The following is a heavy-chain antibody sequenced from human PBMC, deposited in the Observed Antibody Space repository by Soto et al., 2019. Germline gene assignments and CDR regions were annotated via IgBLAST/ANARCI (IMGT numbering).Heavy chain of an antibody. V-gene: IGHV4-59*08. CDR3: ARSDSGYDY. Sequence: SETLSLTCTVSGGSISSYYWSWIRQPPGKGLEWIGYIYYSGSTNYNPSLKSRVTLSVDTSKNQFSLKLSSVTAADTAVYYCARSDSGYDYWGQGTLVTVSS. CDR2: IYYSGST. CDR1: GGSISSYY. J-gene: IGHJ4*02. D-gene: IGHD5-12*01.